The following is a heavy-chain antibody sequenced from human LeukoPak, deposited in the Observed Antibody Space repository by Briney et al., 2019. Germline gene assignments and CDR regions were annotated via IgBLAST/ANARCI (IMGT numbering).Heavy chain of an antibody. D-gene: IGHD6-19*01. CDR1: GFTFSNFA. J-gene: IGHJ4*02. CDR2: ISPDGNYI. Sequence: GGSLRLSCAASGFTFSNFAMSWVRQAPGTGLAWLSAISPDGNYIYYADSVKGRFTTSRDNSKNTLYLQMTSLRVEDTAVYFCVSQRDHRVAVAGSFDNWGQGTLISVSP. CDR3: VSQRDHRVAVAGSFDN. V-gene: IGHV3-23*01.